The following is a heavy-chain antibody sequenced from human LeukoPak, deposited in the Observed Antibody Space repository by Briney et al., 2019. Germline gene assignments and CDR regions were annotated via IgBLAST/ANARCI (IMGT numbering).Heavy chain of an antibody. V-gene: IGHV3-48*03. CDR2: ISSSGSTI. Sequence: PGGSLRLSCAASGFIFSNYEMNWVRQAPGKGLEWVSYISSSGSTIYYADSVKGRFTISRDNAKNSLYLQMNSLRAEDTAVYYCARDRYCSGGSCPALDYWGQGTLVTVSS. D-gene: IGHD2-15*01. J-gene: IGHJ4*02. CDR3: ARDRYCSGGSCPALDY. CDR1: GFIFSNYE.